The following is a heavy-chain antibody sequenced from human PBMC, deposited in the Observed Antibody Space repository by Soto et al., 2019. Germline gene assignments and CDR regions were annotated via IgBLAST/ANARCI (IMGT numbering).Heavy chain of an antibody. Sequence: SETLSLTCTVSGGSISNFYWSWIRQSPGKGLEWIGYIYYSGTTNYNPSLKSRVTISVDTSKNQFSLKVSSVTAADTAVYFCARHNKAAAGSYYWYLDIWGKGTTVTVSS. CDR2: IYYSGTT. J-gene: IGHJ6*03. CDR3: ARHNKAAAGSYYWYLDI. CDR1: GGSISNFY. V-gene: IGHV4-59*08. D-gene: IGHD6-13*01.